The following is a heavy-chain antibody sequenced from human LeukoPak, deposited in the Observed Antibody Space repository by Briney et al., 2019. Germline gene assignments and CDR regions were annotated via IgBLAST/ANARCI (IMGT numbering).Heavy chain of an antibody. CDR1: GFSLSTSGVG. V-gene: IGHV2-5*01. CDR2: IYWNGDK. Sequence: SGPTLVNPTQTLTLTCTFSGFSLSTSGVGVGWIRQPPGKALECLALIYWNGDKRYSSSLKNRVTITKDTSKNQVVFTMTNMDSVDTATYYCARAPYSSSSLDYWGQGIVVTVSS. CDR3: ARAPYSSSSLDY. J-gene: IGHJ4*02. D-gene: IGHD6-6*01.